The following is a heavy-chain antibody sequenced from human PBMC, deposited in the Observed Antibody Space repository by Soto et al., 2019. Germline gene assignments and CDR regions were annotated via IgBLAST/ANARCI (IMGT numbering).Heavy chain of an antibody. CDR3: AKEDTTGFSAYYFDY. J-gene: IGHJ4*02. D-gene: IGHD3-22*01. CDR2: ISGTGGTT. Sequence: TGGSLRLSCAASGFIFNNYAMSWVRQAPGKGLEWVSGISGTGGTTYYADSVKGRLTISRDNSKKTLYLQLNSLGAEDTAVYYCAKEDTTGFSAYYFDYWGQGTQVTVSS. V-gene: IGHV3-23*01. CDR1: GFIFNNYA.